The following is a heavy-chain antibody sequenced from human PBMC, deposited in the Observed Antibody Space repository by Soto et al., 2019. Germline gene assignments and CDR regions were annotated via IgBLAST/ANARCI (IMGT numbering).Heavy chain of an antibody. J-gene: IGHJ6*03. CDR2: IIPRFATI. Sequence: QVQLVQSGAEVRKSGSSVKVSCKAAGGTFSDYALSWMRQAPGQCLEWMGGIIPRFATINYAQKFQCRVTITADYSATTDHMEVSSLKSEETAVYYSARCRGIGFCSTWNIYFYYNMDVWGQWTTVTVSS. D-gene: IGHD6-13*01. V-gene: IGHV1-69*01. CDR1: GGTFSDYA. CDR3: ARCRGIGFCSTWNIYFYYNMDV.